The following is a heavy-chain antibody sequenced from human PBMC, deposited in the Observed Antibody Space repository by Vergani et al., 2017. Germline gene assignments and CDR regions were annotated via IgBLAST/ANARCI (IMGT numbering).Heavy chain of an antibody. J-gene: IGHJ4*02. CDR3: ARALGVATLGY. D-gene: IGHD5-12*01. V-gene: IGHV4-59*01. CDR1: GGSISNYY. CDR2: ISYSGNT. Sequence: QVQLQESGPGLVKPSETLSLTCTVSGGSISNYYWSWIRQPPGKGLEWIGYISYSGNTNYNPSLKSRVTMSVDPSRNQFSLRLSSVTAADTALYYCARALGVATLGYWGQGTLVTVSS.